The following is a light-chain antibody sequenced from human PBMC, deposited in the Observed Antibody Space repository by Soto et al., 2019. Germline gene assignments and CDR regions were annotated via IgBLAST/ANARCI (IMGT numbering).Light chain of an antibody. CDR2: TNS. J-gene: IGLJ2*01. V-gene: IGLV1-44*01. CDR3: ATWDDNVKGPV. CDR1: ASNIGSNF. Sequence: QSVLTQPPSASGPPGQRVTISCSGMASNIGSNFVSWYQVVPGTAPKLLIYTNSHRPSGVPDRFSGSRSGTSASLDISGLQSDDEADYFCATWDDNVKGPVFGGGTKVTVL.